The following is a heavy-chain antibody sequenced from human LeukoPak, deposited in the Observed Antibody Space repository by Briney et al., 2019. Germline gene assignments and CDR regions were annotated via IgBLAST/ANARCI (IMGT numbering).Heavy chain of an antibody. J-gene: IGHJ4*02. CDR3: ARGQPDYYDSSGYHPFDY. CDR2: INHSGST. V-gene: IGHV4-34*01. CDR1: GGSFSGYY. D-gene: IGHD3-22*01. Sequence: PSETLSLTCAVYGGSFSGYYWSWIRQPPGKGLEWIGEINHSGSTNYNPSLKSRVTISVDTSKNQFSLKLSSVTAADTAVYYCARGQPDYYDSSGYHPFDYWGQGTLVTVSS.